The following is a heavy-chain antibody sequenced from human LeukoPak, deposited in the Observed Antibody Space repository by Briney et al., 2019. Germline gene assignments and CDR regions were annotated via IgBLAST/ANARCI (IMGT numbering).Heavy chain of an antibody. CDR1: GGSISSYY. Sequence: KASETLSLTCTVSGGSISSYYWSWIRQPAGKGLEWIGRIYTSGSTNYNPSLKSRVTMSVDTSKNQFSLKLSSVTAADTAVYYCARVQLVLRYFGLFDPWGQGTLVTVSS. D-gene: IGHD3-9*01. CDR3: ARVQLVLRYFGLFDP. J-gene: IGHJ5*02. V-gene: IGHV4-4*07. CDR2: IYTSGST.